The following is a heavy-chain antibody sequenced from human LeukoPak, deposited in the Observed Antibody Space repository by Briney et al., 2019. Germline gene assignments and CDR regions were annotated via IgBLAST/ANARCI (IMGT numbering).Heavy chain of an antibody. D-gene: IGHD3-3*01. Sequence: SETLSLTCTVSGGSISSYYWSWIRQPPGKGLEWIGYIYYSGSTNYNPSLKSRVTISVDTSKSQFSLRLSSVTAADTAVYYCARDLGFWSGPDYWGQGTLVTVSS. CDR3: ARDLGFWSGPDY. CDR2: IYYSGST. V-gene: IGHV4-59*12. J-gene: IGHJ4*02. CDR1: GGSISSYY.